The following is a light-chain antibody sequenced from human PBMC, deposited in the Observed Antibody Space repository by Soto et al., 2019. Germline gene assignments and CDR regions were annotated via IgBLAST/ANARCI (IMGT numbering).Light chain of an antibody. CDR2: DVS. V-gene: IGLV2-14*01. CDR3: SSYTSSSLV. Sequence: QSVLTQPASVSGSPGQSITISCTGTSSDVGGYNYVSWYQQHPGKAPKLMIYDVSNRPSGVSNRFSGSKSGNTACLTISGLQAEDEADYYCSSYTSSSLVFGGGTKLTVL. J-gene: IGLJ2*01. CDR1: SSDVGGYNY.